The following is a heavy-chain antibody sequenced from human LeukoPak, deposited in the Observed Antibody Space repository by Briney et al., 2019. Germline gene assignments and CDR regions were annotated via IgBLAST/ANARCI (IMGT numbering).Heavy chain of an antibody. CDR2: INPNSGGT. D-gene: IGHD2-2*01. V-gene: IGHV1-2*02. Sequence: GASVKVSCKASGYTFTGYYMHWVRQAPGQGLEWMGWINPNSGGTNYAKKFQGRVTMTRDTSISTVYMELSRLRSDDTAVYYCARDSLKHFVVVPAAISGYMDVLGKGTTVTVSS. CDR3: ARDSLKHFVVVPAAISGYMDV. J-gene: IGHJ6*03. CDR1: GYTFTGYY.